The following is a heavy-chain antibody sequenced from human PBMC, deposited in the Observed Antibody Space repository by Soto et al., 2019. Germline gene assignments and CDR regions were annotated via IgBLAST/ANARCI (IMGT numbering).Heavy chain of an antibody. Sequence: QLQLQESGSGLMKPSQTLSLTCAVSGGSISSGGYSWNWIRQPPGRGLEWIGSISHSGYTFYNPSLESRVTISVNKSKSQFSLKLSSVTAADTAVYYCARDQLEGNWFDPWGQGTLVTVSS. CDR2: ISHSGYT. D-gene: IGHD1-1*01. V-gene: IGHV4-30-2*01. CDR1: GGSISSGGYS. CDR3: ARDQLEGNWFDP. J-gene: IGHJ5*02.